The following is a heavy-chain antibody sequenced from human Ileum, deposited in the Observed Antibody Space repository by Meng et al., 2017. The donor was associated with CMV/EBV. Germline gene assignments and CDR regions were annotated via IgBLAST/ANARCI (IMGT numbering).Heavy chain of an antibody. CDR3: ARELKGVAVLPAASELDY. Sequence: GESLKISWVGSGFTFSTYWMSWGRQAPGKGLEWGANIKQDGSETYYVDSVKGRFTIFRDNVTDSLYLQMHSLRAEATALYYCARELKGVAVLPAASELDYWGQGTLVTVSS. J-gene: IGHJ4*02. CDR2: IKQDGSET. CDR1: GFTFSTYW. V-gene: IGHV3-7*01. D-gene: IGHD2-2*01.